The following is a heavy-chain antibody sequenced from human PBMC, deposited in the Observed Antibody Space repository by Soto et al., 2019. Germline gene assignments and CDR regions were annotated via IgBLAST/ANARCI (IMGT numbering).Heavy chain of an antibody. D-gene: IGHD3-3*01. CDR2: IYHSGST. J-gene: IGHJ6*02. CDR3: ARSGYYDFWSGYTYYYYGMDV. V-gene: IGHV4-4*02. CDR1: GGSIRSGDYY. Sequence: SETLSLTCTVSGGSIRSGDYYWSWVRQPPGKGLEWIGEIYHSGSTNYNPSLKSRVTISVDKSKNQFSLKLSSVTAADTAVYYCARSGYYDFWSGYTYYYYGMDVWGQGTTVTVSS.